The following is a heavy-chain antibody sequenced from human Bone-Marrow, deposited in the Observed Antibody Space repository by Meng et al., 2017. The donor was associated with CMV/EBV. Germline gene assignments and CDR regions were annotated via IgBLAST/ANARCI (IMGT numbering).Heavy chain of an antibody. J-gene: IGHJ4*02. CDR3: ARDLRGTAATGTYFDY. Sequence: GESLKISCAASGFTFSDSWMGWVHQAPGKGLEWVASIKESGRETHYVGSVRGRFTISRDNAKNALYLQMNSLRAEDSAVYYCARDLRGTAATGTYFDYWGQGTLVTVSS. D-gene: IGHD1-1*01. CDR2: IKESGRET. CDR1: GFTFSDSW. V-gene: IGHV3-7*01.